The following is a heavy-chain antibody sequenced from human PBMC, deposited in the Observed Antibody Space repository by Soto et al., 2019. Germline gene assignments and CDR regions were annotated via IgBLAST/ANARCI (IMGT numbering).Heavy chain of an antibody. Sequence: QVQLVESGGGVVQPGRSLRLSCAASGFTFTKYAMHWVRQCPGKGLEWVAVISYDEDNKYYADSVKGRFTISRDNTKNTLYLQINSLRAEDTAVYYCASFYDSSSYWDDTFDIWGQGTMVTVSS. CDR3: ASFYDSSSYWDDTFDI. V-gene: IGHV3-30-3*01. J-gene: IGHJ3*02. CDR1: GFTFTKYA. CDR2: ISYDEDNK. D-gene: IGHD3-22*01.